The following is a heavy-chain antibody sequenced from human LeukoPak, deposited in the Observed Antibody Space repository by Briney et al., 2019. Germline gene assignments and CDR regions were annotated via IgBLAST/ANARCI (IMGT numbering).Heavy chain of an antibody. CDR1: GFTFSTYA. Sequence: GGALRLSCAASGFTFSTYAMSWVRQAAGKGLEWVSLISGSGGGTYYADSAKGRFTISRDNPKNTLYLQLNSLRVEDTVVYYCAKNRGAGSNYYYHMNVWGKGTTVTVSS. V-gene: IGHV3-23*01. D-gene: IGHD1-26*01. CDR2: ISGSGGGT. J-gene: IGHJ6*03. CDR3: AKNRGAGSNYYYHMNV.